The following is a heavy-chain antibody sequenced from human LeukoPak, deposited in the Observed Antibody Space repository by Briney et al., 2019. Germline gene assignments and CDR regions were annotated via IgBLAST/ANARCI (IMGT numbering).Heavy chain of an antibody. V-gene: IGHV4-61*01. CDR1: GASFSSASY. CDR3: ARSRAFNSGAFDP. Sequence: SETLSLTCTVSGASFSSASYWTWIRQPPGKGVEWIAHIYNGVNTNYNPSLKSRVTISVDTSKNQFSLRLNSVTAADTAVYYCARSRAFNSGAFDPWGQGSLVTVSS. J-gene: IGHJ5*02. CDR2: IYNGVNT. D-gene: IGHD1-26*01.